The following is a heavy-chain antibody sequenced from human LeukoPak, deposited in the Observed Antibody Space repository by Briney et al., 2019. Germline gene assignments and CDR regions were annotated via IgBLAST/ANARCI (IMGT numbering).Heavy chain of an antibody. CDR3: ASVNYDSSGYYYY. CDR2: ISYDGSNK. Sequence: PGGSLRLSCAASGFTFSSYAMHWARQAPGKGLEWVAVISYDGSNKYYADSVKGRFTISRDNSKNTLYLQMNSLRAEDTAVYYCASVNYDSSGYYYYWGQGTLATVSS. CDR1: GFTFSSYA. V-gene: IGHV3-30*01. J-gene: IGHJ4*02. D-gene: IGHD3-22*01.